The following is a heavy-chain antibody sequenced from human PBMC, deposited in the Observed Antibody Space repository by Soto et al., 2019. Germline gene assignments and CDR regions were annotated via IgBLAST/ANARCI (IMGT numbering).Heavy chain of an antibody. CDR2: SYYSGSS. CDR1: GGSIRSTNHY. CDR3: ARQDCTNGVCYALFDY. J-gene: IGHJ4*02. V-gene: IGHV4-39*01. Sequence: QLQLQESGPGLVKPSETLSLTCTASGGSIRSTNHYWGWIRQPPGKGLEWIGSSYYSGSSYYNPSLKSRVTISVDMSKNQFSLKLSSVTAADTAVYYCARQDCTNGVCYALFDYWGQGTLVTVSS. D-gene: IGHD2-8*01.